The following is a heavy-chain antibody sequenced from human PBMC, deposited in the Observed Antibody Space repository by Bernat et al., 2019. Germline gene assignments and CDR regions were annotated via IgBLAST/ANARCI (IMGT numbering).Heavy chain of an antibody. V-gene: IGHV3-30*01. J-gene: IGHJ4*02. Sequence: QVQLVESGGGVVQPGRSLRPSCAASGFTFSSYAMHWVRQAPGKGLEWVAVISYDGSNKYYADSVKGRFTISRDNSKNTLYLQMNSLRAEDTAVYYCAREITIAARPADYWGQGTLVTVSS. D-gene: IGHD6-6*01. CDR3: AREITIAARPADY. CDR1: GFTFSSYA. CDR2: ISYDGSNK.